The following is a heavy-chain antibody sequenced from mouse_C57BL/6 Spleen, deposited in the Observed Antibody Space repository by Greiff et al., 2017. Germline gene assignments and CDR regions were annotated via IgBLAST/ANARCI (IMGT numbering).Heavy chain of an antibody. CDR2: IDPSDSET. Sequence: QVQLQQPGAELVRPGSSVKLSCKASGYTFTSYWMHWVKQRPIQGLEWIGNIDPSDSETHYNQKFKDKATLTVDKSSSTAYMQLSSLTSEDSAVYYCARRASSGYWCAYWGQGTLVTVSA. CDR3: ARRASSGYWCAY. J-gene: IGHJ3*01. CDR1: GYTFTSYW. V-gene: IGHV1-52*01. D-gene: IGHD3-2*02.